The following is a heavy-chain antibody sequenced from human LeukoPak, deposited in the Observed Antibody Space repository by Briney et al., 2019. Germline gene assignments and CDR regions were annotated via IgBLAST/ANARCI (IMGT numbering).Heavy chain of an antibody. J-gene: IGHJ5*02. D-gene: IGHD6-13*01. V-gene: IGHV1-69*05. Sequence: ASVKVSCKASGGTFSSYAISWVRQAPGQGLEWMGGIIPIFGTANYAQKFQGRVTITTDESTSTAYMELSSLRSEDTAVYYCASHLFSSWYPKDNWYDPGGQGTLVTVSS. CDR2: IIPIFGTA. CDR3: ASHLFSSWYPKDNWYDP. CDR1: GGTFSSYA.